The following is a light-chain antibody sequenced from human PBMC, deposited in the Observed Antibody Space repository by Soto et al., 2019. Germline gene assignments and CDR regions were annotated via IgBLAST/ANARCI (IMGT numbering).Light chain of an antibody. J-gene: IGKJ1*01. CDR1: QSISSW. CDR3: KQYNSYSRT. Sequence: DTPMTQSPSTLSASLPHPLQLPSPPSQSISSWLAWYQQKPGKAPKLLIYKASSFESGVPSRFSGSGSGTEFTLTISSLQADDFATYSCKQYNSYSRTFGKGTKADIK. CDR2: KAS. V-gene: IGKV1-5*03.